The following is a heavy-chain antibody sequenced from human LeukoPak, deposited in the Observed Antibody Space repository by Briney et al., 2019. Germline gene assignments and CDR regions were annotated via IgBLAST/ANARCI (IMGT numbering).Heavy chain of an antibody. CDR2: ISAYNGNT. CDR1: GYTFTSYG. Sequence: ASVKVSCKAFGYTFTSYGISWVRQAPGQGLEWMGWISAYNGNTNYAQKVQGRVTMTTDTSTSTAYMELRSLRSDDTAVYYCARGTIYYYDSSGYYPFDYWGQGTLVTVSS. V-gene: IGHV1-18*01. J-gene: IGHJ4*02. D-gene: IGHD3-22*01. CDR3: ARGTIYYYDSSGYYPFDY.